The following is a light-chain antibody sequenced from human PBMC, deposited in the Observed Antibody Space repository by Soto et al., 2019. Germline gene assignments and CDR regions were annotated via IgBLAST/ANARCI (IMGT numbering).Light chain of an antibody. V-gene: IGLV1-47*01. J-gene: IGLJ2*01. CDR3: SSWDDNLV. Sequence: QSVVTQPPSASGTPGQTVTISCSGSKANIGDNDVCWYQQVPGTAPKLLIYRTNQRPSGVPDRFSGSKSGTSASLVISGLRSEDEAVYFCSSWDDNLVFGGGTKLTVL. CDR2: RTN. CDR1: KANIGDND.